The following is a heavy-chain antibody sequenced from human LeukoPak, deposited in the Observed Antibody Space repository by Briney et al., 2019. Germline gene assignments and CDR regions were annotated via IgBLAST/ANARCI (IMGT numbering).Heavy chain of an antibody. V-gene: IGHV3-23*01. D-gene: IGHD6-19*01. Sequence: GGSLRLSCTVSGFTVSSNSMSWVRQAPGKGLEWVSAISGSGGSTYYADSVKGRFTISRDNSKNTLYLQMNSLRAEDTAVYYCGGAVDPKLDYYYYYMDVWGKGTTVTVSS. CDR3: GGAVDPKLDYYYYYMDV. J-gene: IGHJ6*03. CDR2: ISGSGGST. CDR1: GFTVSSNS.